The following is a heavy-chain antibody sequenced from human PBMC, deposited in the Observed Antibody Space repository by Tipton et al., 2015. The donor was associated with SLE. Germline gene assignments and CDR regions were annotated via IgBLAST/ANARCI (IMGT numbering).Heavy chain of an antibody. D-gene: IGHD3-22*01. CDR3: ATNYYDSSGYTYYYYYGMDV. Sequence: GSLRLSCAASGFTFSSYSMNWVRQAPGKGLEWVSVIYSGGSTYYADSVKGRFTISRDNSKNTLYLQMNSLRAEDTAVYYCATNYYDSSGYTYYYYYGMDVWGQGTTVTVSS. J-gene: IGHJ6*02. CDR2: IYSGGST. V-gene: IGHV3-66*02. CDR1: GFTFSSYS.